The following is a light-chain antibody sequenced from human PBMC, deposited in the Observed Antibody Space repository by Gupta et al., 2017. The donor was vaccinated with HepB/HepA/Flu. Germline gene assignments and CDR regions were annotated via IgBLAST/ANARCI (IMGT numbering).Light chain of an antibody. V-gene: IGLV3-21*04. CDR2: YDS. J-gene: IGLJ2*01. CDR3: QVWDSSSDRHVV. Sequence: SYVLPQPPQGSVAPAKTAPITCGGNNIGSKSVHWYQQTPGQAPVLVIYYDSDRPSGIPERFSGSNSGNTATLTISRGEAGDEADYYCQVWDSSSDRHVVFGGGTKLTVL. CDR1: NIGSKS.